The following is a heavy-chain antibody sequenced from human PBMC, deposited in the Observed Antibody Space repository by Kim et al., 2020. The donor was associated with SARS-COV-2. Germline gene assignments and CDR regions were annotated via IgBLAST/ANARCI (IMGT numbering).Heavy chain of an antibody. V-gene: IGHV3-72*01. CDR3: TRPAYCRGGNCFPFDY. CDR2: TRNKADSYRT. Sequence: GGSLRLSCAASGFTFSDHYMDWVRQAPGKGLEWVGRTRNKADSYRTDYAASVKGRFTISRDDSENSLYLQMNSLRSEDTAVYYCTRPAYCRGGNCFPFDYWGQGTLVTVSS. J-gene: IGHJ4*02. CDR1: GFTFSDHY. D-gene: IGHD2-15*01.